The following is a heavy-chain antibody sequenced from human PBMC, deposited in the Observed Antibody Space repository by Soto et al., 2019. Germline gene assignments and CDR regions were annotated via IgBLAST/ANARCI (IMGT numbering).Heavy chain of an antibody. CDR2: IIPIFGTA. J-gene: IGHJ5*02. D-gene: IGHD3-10*01. Sequence: ASVKVSCKASGGTFSSYAISWVRQAPGQGLEWMGGIIPIFGTANYAQKFQGRVTITADKSTSTAYMELSSLRSEDTAVYYCARDFMVRGVTSNWFDPWGQGTLVTVSS. CDR1: GGTFSSYA. V-gene: IGHV1-69*06. CDR3: ARDFMVRGVTSNWFDP.